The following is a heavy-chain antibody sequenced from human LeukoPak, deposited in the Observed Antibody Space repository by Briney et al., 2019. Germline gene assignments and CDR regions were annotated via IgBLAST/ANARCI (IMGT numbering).Heavy chain of an antibody. V-gene: IGHV4-34*01. CDR2: INHSGST. CDR1: GGSFSGYY. D-gene: IGHD2-15*01. CDR3: ARLLGYCSGGSCLNWFDP. J-gene: IGHJ5*02. Sequence: PSETLSLTCAAYGGSFSGYYWSWIRQPPGKGLEWIGEINHSGSTNYNPSLKSRVTMSVDTSKNQFSLKLSSVTAADTAVYYCARLLGYCSGGSCLNWFDPWGQGTLVTVSS.